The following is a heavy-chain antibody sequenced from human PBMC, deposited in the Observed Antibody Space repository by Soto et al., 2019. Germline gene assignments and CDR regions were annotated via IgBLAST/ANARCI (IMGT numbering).Heavy chain of an antibody. CDR2: INHSGST. CDR3: ARGGGLSADHVWGSYRYRWFDP. V-gene: IGHV4-34*01. J-gene: IGHJ5*02. D-gene: IGHD3-16*02. Sequence: QVQLQQWGAGLLKPSETLSLTCAVHGGSFSGYYWNWIRQPPGKGLEWIGEINHSGSTNYNPSLKSRVSISVDTSKNQCSLRLSSVTAADTAVYYCARGGGLSADHVWGSYRYRWFDPWGQGTLVTVSS. CDR1: GGSFSGYY.